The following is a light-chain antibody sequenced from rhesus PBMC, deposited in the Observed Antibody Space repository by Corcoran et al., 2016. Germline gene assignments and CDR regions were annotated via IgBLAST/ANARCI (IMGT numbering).Light chain of an antibody. CDR1: QGISSY. V-gene: IGKV1-28*02. CDR2: GAS. J-gene: IGKJ4*01. Sequence: IKMTQSASSLSASVGDTVTITCRASQGISSYVKWVKQKYGKAPKLLIYGASSWESGVQSRFRGSGWGTDFTLTLSSLQPDDFATYYNLHHNGYPLTFGRGTNVEIK. CDR3: LHHNGYPLT.